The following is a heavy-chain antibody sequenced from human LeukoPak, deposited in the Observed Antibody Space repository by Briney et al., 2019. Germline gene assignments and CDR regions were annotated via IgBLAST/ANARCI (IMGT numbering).Heavy chain of an antibody. CDR3: ARAFYPGYYSYMAV. CDR2: IYHSGST. CDR1: GGSISSSNW. D-gene: IGHD3-16*02. J-gene: IGHJ6*03. Sequence: SETLSLSCAVSGGSISSSNWWSWVRQPPGKGLEWIGEIYHSGSTNYNPSLKSRVTISVDTSKNQFSLKLSSVTAADTAVYYCARAFYPGYYSYMAVWGKGTTVTVSS. V-gene: IGHV4-4*02.